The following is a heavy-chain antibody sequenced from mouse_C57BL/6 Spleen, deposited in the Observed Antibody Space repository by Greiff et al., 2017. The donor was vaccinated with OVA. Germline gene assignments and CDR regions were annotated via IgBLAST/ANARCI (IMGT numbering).Heavy chain of an antibody. CDR1: GFSLTSYG. D-gene: IGHD2-1*01. CDR3: ARHYYGNYYAMDY. Sequence: QVQLKESGPDLVAPSQSLSITCTVSGFSLTSYGVHWVRQPPGKGLEWLVVIWSDGSTTYNSALNSRLSISKDNSKSQVFLKMNSLQTDDTAMYYCARHYYGNYYAMDYWGQGTSVTVSS. CDR2: IWSDGST. J-gene: IGHJ4*01. V-gene: IGHV2-6-2*01.